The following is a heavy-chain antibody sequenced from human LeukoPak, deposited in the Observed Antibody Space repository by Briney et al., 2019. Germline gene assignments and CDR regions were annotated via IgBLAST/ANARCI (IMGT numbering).Heavy chain of an antibody. J-gene: IGHJ3*02. CDR2: ISGSGGST. CDR3: AKQREYYYDSSGPEGDAFDI. D-gene: IGHD3-22*01. CDR1: GFTFSSYA. Sequence: GGSLRLSCAASGFTFSSYAMSWVRQAPGKGLEWVSAISGSGGSTYYADSVKGRFTISRDNSKNTPYLQMNSLRAEDTAVYYCAKQREYYYDSSGPEGDAFDIWGQGTMVTVSS. V-gene: IGHV3-23*01.